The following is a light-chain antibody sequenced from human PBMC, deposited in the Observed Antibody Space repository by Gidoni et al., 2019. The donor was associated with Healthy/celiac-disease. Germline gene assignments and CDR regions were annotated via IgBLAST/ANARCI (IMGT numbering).Light chain of an antibody. CDR1: QSLLHSNGYNY. J-gene: IGKJ3*01. CDR2: LGS. CDR3: MQALQTPRGFP. Sequence: DIVMTQSPLSLPVTPGEPASISCRSSQSLLHSNGYNYLDWYLQKPGQSPQLLIYLGSNRASGVPDRFSGSGSGTDFTLKISRVEAEDVGVYYCMQALQTPRGFPFGPGTKVDIK. V-gene: IGKV2-28*01.